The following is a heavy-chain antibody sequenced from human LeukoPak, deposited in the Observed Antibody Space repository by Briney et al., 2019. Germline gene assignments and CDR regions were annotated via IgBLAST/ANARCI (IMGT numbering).Heavy chain of an antibody. CDR2: INHSGST. D-gene: IGHD2-15*01. V-gene: IGHV4-34*01. J-gene: IGHJ4*02. Sequence: SETLSLTCAVYGGSFSGYYWSWSRQPPGKGLEWIGEINHSGSTNYNPSLKSRVTISVDTSKNQFSLKLSSVTAADTAVYYCARGPGRYCSGGSCYSIRTHDYWGQGTLVTVSS. CDR1: GGSFSGYY. CDR3: ARGPGRYCSGGSCYSIRTHDY.